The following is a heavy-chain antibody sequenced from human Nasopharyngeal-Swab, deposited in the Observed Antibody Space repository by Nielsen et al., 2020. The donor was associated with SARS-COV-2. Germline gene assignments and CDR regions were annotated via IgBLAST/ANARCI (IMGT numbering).Heavy chain of an antibody. Sequence: ASVKVSCKASGYTFTSYYMHWVRQAPGQGLEWMGIINPSGGSTSYAQKFQGRVTVTRDTSTSTVYMELSSLRSEDTAVYYCARDPPYYYDSSGYYPFDYWGQGTLVTVSS. CDR2: INPSGGST. V-gene: IGHV1-46*01. J-gene: IGHJ4*02. CDR1: GYTFTSYY. D-gene: IGHD3-22*01. CDR3: ARDPPYYYDSSGYYPFDY.